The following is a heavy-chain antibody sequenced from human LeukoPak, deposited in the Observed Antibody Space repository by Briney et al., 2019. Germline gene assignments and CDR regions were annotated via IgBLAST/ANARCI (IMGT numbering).Heavy chain of an antibody. Sequence: SETLSLTCAVSSYYISSGYYWDWIRQPPGKGLEWIGSIYHSGNTYYNPSLKSRVTISVDTSKNHFSLRLSFVTAADTAVYYCARAGDSSSSGGFDPWGQGTLVTVSS. CDR2: IYHSGNT. D-gene: IGHD6-6*01. V-gene: IGHV4-38-2*01. CDR1: SYYISSGYY. CDR3: ARAGDSSSSGGFDP. J-gene: IGHJ5*02.